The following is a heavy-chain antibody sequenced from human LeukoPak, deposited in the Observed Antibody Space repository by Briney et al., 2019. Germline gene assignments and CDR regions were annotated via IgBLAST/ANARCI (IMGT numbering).Heavy chain of an antibody. J-gene: IGHJ5*02. CDR2: IYTSGST. CDR3: AREFWAAPSENWFDP. D-gene: IGHD3/OR15-3a*01. V-gene: IGHV4-4*07. Sequence: SETLSLTCTVSGGSISSYYWSWIRQPAGKGLEWIGRIYTSGSTNYNPSLESRVTMSVDTSKNQFSLKLSSVTAADTAVYYCAREFWAAPSENWFDPWGQGTLVTVSS. CDR1: GGSISSYY.